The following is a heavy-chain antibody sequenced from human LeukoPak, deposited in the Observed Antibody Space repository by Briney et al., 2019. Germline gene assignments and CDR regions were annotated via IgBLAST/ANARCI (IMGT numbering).Heavy chain of an antibody. J-gene: IGHJ4*02. Sequence: ASVKVSCKASGYTFTSDGISWVRQAPGQGLEWMGWISAYNGNTNYAQKLQGRVTMTTDTSTSTAYMELRSLRSDDTAVYYCARDAQVAAAGLFDYWGQGTLVTVSS. D-gene: IGHD6-13*01. CDR3: ARDAQVAAAGLFDY. CDR1: GYTFTSDG. CDR2: ISAYNGNT. V-gene: IGHV1-18*01.